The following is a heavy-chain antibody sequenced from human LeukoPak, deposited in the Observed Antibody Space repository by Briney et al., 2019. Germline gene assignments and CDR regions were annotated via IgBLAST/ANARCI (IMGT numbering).Heavy chain of an antibody. CDR1: GGTLSSYA. CDR3: VRSIGLYSSGWGQPAPGDAFDI. Sequence: SVKVSCKASGGTLSSYAISWVRQSPGQGLEWMGRIIPIFGTANYAQKFQGRVTITTDESTSTAYMELSSLRSEDTAVYYCVRSIGLYSSGWGQPAPGDAFDIWGQGTMVTVSS. V-gene: IGHV1-69*05. D-gene: IGHD6-19*01. J-gene: IGHJ3*02. CDR2: IIPIFGTA.